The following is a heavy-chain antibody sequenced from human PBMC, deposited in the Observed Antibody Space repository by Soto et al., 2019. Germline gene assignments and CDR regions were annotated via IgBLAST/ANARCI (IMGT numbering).Heavy chain of an antibody. J-gene: IGHJ4*02. CDR3: ARATRLSYSDSSGYSSPFDY. D-gene: IGHD3-22*01. CDR1: GYTFTSYG. CDR2: ISAYNGNT. V-gene: IGHV1-18*01. Sequence: QVQLVQSGAEVKKPGASVKVSCKASGYTFTSYGISWVRQAPGQGLEWMGWISAYNGNTNYAQKLQGRVTMTTDTSTSTAYMELRSLRSDDTAVYYCARATRLSYSDSSGYSSPFDYWGQGTLVTVSS.